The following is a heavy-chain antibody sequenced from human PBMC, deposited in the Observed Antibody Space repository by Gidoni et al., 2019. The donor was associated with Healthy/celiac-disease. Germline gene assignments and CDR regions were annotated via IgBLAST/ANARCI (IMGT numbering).Heavy chain of an antibody. Sequence: EVQLVESGGGLVQPGGSLRLSCAASGFTFSSYSMNWVRQAPGKGLEWVSYISSSSSTIYYADSVKGRFTISRDNAKNSRYLQMNSLRDEDTAVYYCATNRNYYDSSGYLFDPWGQGTLVTVSS. CDR1: GFTFSSYS. CDR3: ATNRNYYDSSGYLFDP. J-gene: IGHJ5*02. CDR2: ISSSSSTI. D-gene: IGHD3-22*01. V-gene: IGHV3-48*02.